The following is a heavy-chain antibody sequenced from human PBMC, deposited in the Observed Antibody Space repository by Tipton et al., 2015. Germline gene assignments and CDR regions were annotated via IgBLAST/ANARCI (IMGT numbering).Heavy chain of an antibody. CDR1: GDSISSHGYF. J-gene: IGHJ5*02. CDR2: IYYSGST. Sequence: TLSLTCTVSGDSISSHGYFWGWIRQPPGKGLEWFGHIYYSGSTNYNPSLKSRVTMSVDTSKNQFSLKLTSVTAADTAVYYCARGGNNWFDPWGQGTLVTVSS. D-gene: IGHD2-15*01. CDR3: ARGGNNWFDP. V-gene: IGHV4-61*05.